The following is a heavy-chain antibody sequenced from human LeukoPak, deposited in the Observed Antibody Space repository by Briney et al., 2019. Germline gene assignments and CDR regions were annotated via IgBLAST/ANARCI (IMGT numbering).Heavy chain of an antibody. CDR1: GFTVSSNY. CDR2: IYSGGST. V-gene: IGHV3-53*01. Sequence: GGSLRLSCAASGFTVSSNYMSWVRQAPGKGLEWVSVIYSGGSTYYADSVKGRFTISRDNSKNTLYLQMNSLRAEDTAVYYCAEYYYDSSGLYWGQGTLVTVSS. CDR3: AEYYYDSSGLY. J-gene: IGHJ4*02. D-gene: IGHD3-22*01.